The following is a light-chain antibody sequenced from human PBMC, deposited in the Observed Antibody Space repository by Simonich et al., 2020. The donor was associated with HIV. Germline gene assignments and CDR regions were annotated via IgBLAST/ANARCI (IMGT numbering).Light chain of an antibody. CDR3: QQYDNLPLT. J-gene: IGKJ4*01. Sequence: DIQMTQSPSSLSASVGDRVTITCQASQDISNYLNWSQQKPGKVHKLMIYEASNLETGVPSRFSGSGSGTDFTFTISSLQPEDVATYFCQQYDNLPLTFGGGTKVEIK. V-gene: IGKV1-33*01. CDR2: EAS. CDR1: QDISNY.